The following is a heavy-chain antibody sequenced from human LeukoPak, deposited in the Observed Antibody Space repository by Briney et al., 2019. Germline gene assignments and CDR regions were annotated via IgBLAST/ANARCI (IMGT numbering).Heavy chain of an antibody. J-gene: IGHJ1*01. CDR3: ARDPGGYYDSSGYQYFQH. CDR2: ISPSGGST. V-gene: IGHV1-46*01. Sequence: ASVKVSCKAFGYTFTSNYMHWVRQAPGQGPEWMGVISPSGGSTTYAQKFQGRVTMTRDTSTSTVYMELSSLRSEDTAVYYCARDPGGYYDSSGYQYFQHWGQGTLVTVSS. CDR1: GYTFTSNY. D-gene: IGHD3-22*01.